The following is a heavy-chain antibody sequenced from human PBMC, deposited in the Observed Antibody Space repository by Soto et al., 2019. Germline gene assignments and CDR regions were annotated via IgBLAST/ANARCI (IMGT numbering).Heavy chain of an antibody. V-gene: IGHV4-31*03. CDR2: IYYSGST. J-gene: IGHJ3*02. CDR1: GGSISSAGYY. CDR3: ARDGGDFLVGYAFDI. D-gene: IGHD1-26*01. Sequence: SETLSLTCTVPGGSISSAGYYWSWIRQHPGKGLEWIGYIYYSGSTYYNPSLKSRVTISVDTSKNQFSLKLSSVTAADTAVYYCARDGGDFLVGYAFDIWGQGTMVTVSS.